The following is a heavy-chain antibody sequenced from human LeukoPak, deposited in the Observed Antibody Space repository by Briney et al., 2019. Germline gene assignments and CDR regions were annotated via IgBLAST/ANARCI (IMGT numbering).Heavy chain of an antibody. CDR1: GFTVSSNY. J-gene: IGHJ4*02. Sequence: GGSLRLSCAAPGFTVSSNYMTWVRQAPGKGLEWVSVIYSGGSTYYADSVKGRFTISRDNSKNTLYLQMNSLRAEDTAVYYCARGGSYGSHPDYWGQGTLVTVSS. V-gene: IGHV3-66*01. D-gene: IGHD1-26*01. CDR3: ARGGSYGSHPDY. CDR2: IYSGGST.